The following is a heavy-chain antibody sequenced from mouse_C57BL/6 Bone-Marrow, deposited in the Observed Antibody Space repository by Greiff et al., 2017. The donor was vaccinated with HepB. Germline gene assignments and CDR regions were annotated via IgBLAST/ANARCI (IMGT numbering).Heavy chain of an antibody. CDR3: ARKGSGSSSWFAC. CDR2: IYPGSGST. D-gene: IGHD1-1*01. V-gene: IGHV1-55*01. J-gene: IGHJ3*01. CDR1: GYTFTSYW. Sequence: QVQLQQPGAELVKPGASVKMSCKASGYTFTSYWITWVKQRPGQGLEWIGDIYPGSGSTNYNEKFKSKATLTVDTSSSTAYMQLSSLTSEDSAVYYCARKGSGSSSWFACWGQGTLVTVSA.